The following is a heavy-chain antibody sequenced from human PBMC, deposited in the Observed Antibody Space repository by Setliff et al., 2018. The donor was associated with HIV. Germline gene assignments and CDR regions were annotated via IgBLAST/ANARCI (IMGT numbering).Heavy chain of an antibody. J-gene: IGHJ4*02. Sequence: SETLPLTCTVSGGSISGSSYYWGWIRQPPGKGLEWIGSIYYSGSTYYNPSLKSRVTISVDTSKNQFSLKLSSVTAADTAVYYCASITGSSFDYWGQGTLVTVSS. CDR3: ASITGSSFDY. CDR1: GGSISGSSYY. CDR2: IYYSGST. V-gene: IGHV4-39*01. D-gene: IGHD6-13*01.